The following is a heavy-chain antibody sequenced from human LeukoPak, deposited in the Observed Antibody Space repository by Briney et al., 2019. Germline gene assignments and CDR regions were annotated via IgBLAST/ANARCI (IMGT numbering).Heavy chain of an antibody. D-gene: IGHD2-2*02. Sequence: PSQTLSLTCTVSGGSISSGDYYWSWIRQPPGKGLEWIGYIYYSGSTYYSPSLKSRVTISVDTSKNQFSLKLSSVTAADTAVYYCARVLIPAAILNWYFDLWGRGTLVTVSS. CDR1: GGSISSGDYY. J-gene: IGHJ2*01. CDR2: IYYSGST. V-gene: IGHV4-30-4*08. CDR3: ARVLIPAAILNWYFDL.